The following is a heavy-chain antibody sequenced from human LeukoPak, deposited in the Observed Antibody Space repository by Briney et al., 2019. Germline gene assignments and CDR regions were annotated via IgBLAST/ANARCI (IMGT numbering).Heavy chain of an antibody. Sequence: ASVKVSCKASGYTFTSYYMHWVRQAPGQGLEWMGIINPSGGSTSYAQKFQGRVTMTRDTSTSTVYMELSSLRSEDTAVYYCTTTRGQLGSGGWFDPWGQGTLVTVSS. D-gene: IGHD2-2*01. CDR1: GYTFTSYY. J-gene: IGHJ5*02. CDR3: TTTRGQLGSGGWFDP. CDR2: INPSGGST. V-gene: IGHV1-46*03.